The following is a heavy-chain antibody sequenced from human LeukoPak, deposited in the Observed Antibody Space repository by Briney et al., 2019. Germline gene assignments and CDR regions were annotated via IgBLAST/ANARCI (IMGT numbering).Heavy chain of an antibody. CDR1: GGSISSDY. CDR3: ARSTMTGPYYFDK. J-gene: IGHJ4*02. V-gene: IGHV4-59*01. CDR2: LYYSGTT. Sequence: SEILSLTCTVSGGSISSDYWNWIRQPPGKGLEWLAYLYYSGTTNYNPSLKSRITVSSDTSKNQFSLKLSSVTAADTAVYYCARSTMTGPYYFDKWGQGTLVTVSS. D-gene: IGHD3-10*01.